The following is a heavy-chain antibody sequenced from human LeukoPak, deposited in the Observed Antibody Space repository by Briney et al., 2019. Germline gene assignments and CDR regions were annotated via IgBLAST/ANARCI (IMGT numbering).Heavy chain of an antibody. CDR3: ARDFGYYGSGSYPWDAFDI. CDR1: GGSISSGGYY. CDR2: IYHSGST. Sequence: PSETLSLTCTVSGGSISSGGYYWSWIRQPPGKGLEWIGYIYHSGSTYYNPSLKSRVTISVDRSKNQFSLKLSSVTAADTAVYYCARDFGYYGSGSYPWDAFDIWGQGTMVTVSS. D-gene: IGHD3-10*01. V-gene: IGHV4-30-2*01. J-gene: IGHJ3*02.